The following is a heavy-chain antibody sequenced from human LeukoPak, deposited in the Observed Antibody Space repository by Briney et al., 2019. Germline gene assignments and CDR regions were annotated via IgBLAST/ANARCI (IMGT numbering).Heavy chain of an antibody. Sequence: PSETLSLTCTVSGGSISSYYWSWIRQPAGKGLEWIGRIYTSGSTNYNPSLKSRVTMSVDTSKNQFSLKLSSVTAADTAVYYCARGPIIVVVPAAIGWFDPWGQGTLVTVSS. CDR2: IYTSGST. D-gene: IGHD2-2*01. CDR1: GGSISSYY. J-gene: IGHJ5*02. V-gene: IGHV4-4*07. CDR3: ARGPIIVVVPAAIGWFDP.